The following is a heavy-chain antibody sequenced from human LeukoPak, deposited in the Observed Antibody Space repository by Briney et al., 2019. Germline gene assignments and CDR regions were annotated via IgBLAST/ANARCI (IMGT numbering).Heavy chain of an antibody. Sequence: PGGSLILSCSASGFTFSTSPMHWVRQAPGRRLEYVSGISSGGGITDYADSVKGRFIISRDNSKNTLYVQMSSLRVEDTAVYYCVKKFASGAYPYDYWGQGILVTVSS. V-gene: IGHV3-64*05. CDR2: ISSGGGIT. D-gene: IGHD3-10*01. CDR1: GFTFSTSP. CDR3: VKKFASGAYPYDY. J-gene: IGHJ4*02.